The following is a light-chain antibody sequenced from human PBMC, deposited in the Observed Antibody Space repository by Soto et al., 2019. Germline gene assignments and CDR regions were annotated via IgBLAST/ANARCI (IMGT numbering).Light chain of an antibody. Sequence: QSVLTQPASASGTPGQGVTISCSGSSSNIGSNYVYWYQQLPGTAPKLLIYKNNQRPSGVPDRFSGSKSGTSASLAISGLRSEDEADYYCAAWDDSLSGSVFGGGTQLTVL. V-gene: IGLV1-47*01. CDR2: KNN. CDR3: AAWDDSLSGSV. J-gene: IGLJ7*01. CDR1: SSNIGSNY.